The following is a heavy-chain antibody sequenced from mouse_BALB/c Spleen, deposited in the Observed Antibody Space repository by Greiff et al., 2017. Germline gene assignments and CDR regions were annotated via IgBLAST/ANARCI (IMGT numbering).Heavy chain of an antibody. CDR1: GYTFSSYW. CDR2: ILPGSGST. D-gene: IGHD3-1*01. CDR3: ARSARATHFDY. Sequence: VQLQESGAELMKPGASVKISCKATGYTFSSYWIEWVKQRPGHGLEWIGEILPGSGSTNYNEKFKGKATFTADTSSNTAYMQLSSLTSEDSAVYYCARSARATHFDYWGQGTTLTVSS. J-gene: IGHJ2*01. V-gene: IGHV1-9*01.